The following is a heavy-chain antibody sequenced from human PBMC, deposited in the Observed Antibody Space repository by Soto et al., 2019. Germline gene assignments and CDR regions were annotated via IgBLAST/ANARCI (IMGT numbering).Heavy chain of an antibody. CDR2: IIPMFGTT. J-gene: IGHJ4*02. CDR1: GDTFNSYY. Sequence: QVQLVQSGAEVKKAGSSVKVSCKASGDTFNSYYFSWVRQAPGQGLERMGGIIPMFGTTNYAGKFQGRVTITAYESTRAGYMELRSLRSDDTAVYYCARGNLRLGEGAPVEYWGQGTLVTVSS. D-gene: IGHD1-26*01. V-gene: IGHV1-69*12. CDR3: ARGNLRLGEGAPVEY.